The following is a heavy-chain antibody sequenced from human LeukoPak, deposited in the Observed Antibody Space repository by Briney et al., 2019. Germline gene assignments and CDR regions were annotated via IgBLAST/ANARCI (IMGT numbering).Heavy chain of an antibody. CDR2: ISGSGGST. Sequence: QTGGSLRLSCAASGFTFSTYAMSWVRQAPGKGLEWVSAISGSGGSTYYADSVKGRFTISRDNSKNTLYLQMNSLRAEDTAVYYCAKDEEGITIFGVSPSTFFDYWGQGTLVTVSS. V-gene: IGHV3-23*01. CDR1: GFTFSTYA. J-gene: IGHJ4*02. D-gene: IGHD3-3*01. CDR3: AKDEEGITIFGVSPSTFFDY.